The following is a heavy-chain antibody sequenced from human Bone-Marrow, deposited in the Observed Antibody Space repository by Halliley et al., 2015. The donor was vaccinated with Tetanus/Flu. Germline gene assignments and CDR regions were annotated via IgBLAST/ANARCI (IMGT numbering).Heavy chain of an antibody. V-gene: IGHV3-30-3*01. CDR2: ISHEGSNK. D-gene: IGHD2-8*01. Sequence: SLRLSCAASGYTFSRYAMHWVRQAPGKGLEWVAVISHEGSNKYYADSVRGRLTVSKDNSKNTLDLQMNSLRLEDTAVYYCARDHVMRDGDINGPSDYWGQGTLVTVSS. CDR1: GYTFSRYA. CDR3: ARDHVMRDGDINGPSDY. J-gene: IGHJ4*02.